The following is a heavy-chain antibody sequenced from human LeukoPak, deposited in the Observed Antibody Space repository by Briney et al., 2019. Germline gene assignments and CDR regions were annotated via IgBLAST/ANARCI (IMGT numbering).Heavy chain of an antibody. CDR2: IKEDGSEI. V-gene: IGHV3-7*01. J-gene: IGHJ4*02. CDR3: ATDRGWFILDY. D-gene: IGHD2-8*02. CDR1: DFIFNMYW. Sequence: GGSLRLSCTASDFIFNMYWMTWVRQAPGKGLQWVANIKEDGSEIYYVDSVKGRFTISRDNAKNSVYLQMSSLRVEDTAVYYCATDRGWFILDYWGQGSLVTVSS.